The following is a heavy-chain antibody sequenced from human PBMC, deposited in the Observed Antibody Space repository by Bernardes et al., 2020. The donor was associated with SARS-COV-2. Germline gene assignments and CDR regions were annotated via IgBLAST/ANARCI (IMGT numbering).Heavy chain of an antibody. Sequence: GGSLRLSCAASGFTVSSNYMSWVRQAPGKGLEWVSVIYSGGSTYYADSVKGRFTISRHNSKNTLYLQMNSLRAEDTAVYYCARVLVPAARTFYYYYGMDVLGQGTTVTVSS. CDR1: GFTVSSNY. D-gene: IGHD2-2*01. CDR2: IYSGGST. CDR3: ARVLVPAARTFYYYYGMDV. V-gene: IGHV3-53*04. J-gene: IGHJ6*02.